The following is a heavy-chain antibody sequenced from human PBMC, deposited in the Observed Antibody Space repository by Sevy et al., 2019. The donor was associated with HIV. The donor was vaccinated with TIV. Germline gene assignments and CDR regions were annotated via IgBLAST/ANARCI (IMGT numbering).Heavy chain of an antibody. CDR3: RRSAAEAKNFYCGGDCYSDY. CDR1: GYTFTGYY. D-gene: IGHD2-21*02. J-gene: IGHJ4*02. V-gene: IGHV1-2*02. CDR2: INPNSGGT. Sequence: ASVKVSCKASGYTFTGYYLHWVRQAPGQGLEWMGWINPNSGGTNYAPKFQGRVTMTRDTSISTASMELSRLRSDDTAVYYCRRSAAEAKNFYCGGDCYSDYWGQGTLVTVSS.